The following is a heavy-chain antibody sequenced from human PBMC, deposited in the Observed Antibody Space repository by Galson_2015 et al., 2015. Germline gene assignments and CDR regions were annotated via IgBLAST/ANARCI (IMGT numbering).Heavy chain of an antibody. D-gene: IGHD6-19*01. J-gene: IGHJ6*02. CDR3: AREGTRIAVATYYYYYGMDV. Sequence: CAISGDSVSSNSAAWNWIRQSPSRGLEWLGRTYYRSKWYNDYAVSVKSRITINPDTSKNQFSLQLNSVTPEDTAVYYCAREGTRIAVATYYYYYGMDVWGQGTTVTVSS. V-gene: IGHV6-1*01. CDR1: GDSVSSNSAA. CDR2: TYYRSKWYN.